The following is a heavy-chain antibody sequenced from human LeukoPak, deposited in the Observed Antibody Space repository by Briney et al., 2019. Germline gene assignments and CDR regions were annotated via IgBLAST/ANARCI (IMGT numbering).Heavy chain of an antibody. CDR3: ARSMSDIVVVPAAKNWFDP. Sequence: ASVKVSCKASGYTFTSYGISWVRQAPGQGLEWMGWISAYNGNTNYAQKFQGRVTITADESTSTAYMELSSLRSEDTAVYYCARSMSDIVVVPAAKNWFDPWGQGTLVTVSS. V-gene: IGHV1-18*01. D-gene: IGHD2-2*01. J-gene: IGHJ5*02. CDR1: GYTFTSYG. CDR2: ISAYNGNT.